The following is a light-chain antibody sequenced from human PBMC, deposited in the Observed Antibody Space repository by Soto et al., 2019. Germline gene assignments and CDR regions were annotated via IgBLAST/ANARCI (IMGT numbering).Light chain of an antibody. CDR1: HDISNY. J-gene: IGKJ1*01. CDR2: SAS. CDR3: QKCNSAPWT. Sequence: DIPMTQSPSSLSASVGDRVTITCRASHDISNYLAWYQQKPGKVPKLLIYSASTLQSGVPSRFSGSGSGTDFTLTISSLQPEDVATYFCQKCNSAPWTFGQGTKVEIK. V-gene: IGKV1-27*01.